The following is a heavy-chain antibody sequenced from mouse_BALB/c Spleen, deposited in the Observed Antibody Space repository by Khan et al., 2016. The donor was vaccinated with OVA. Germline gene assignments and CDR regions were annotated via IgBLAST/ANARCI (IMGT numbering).Heavy chain of an antibody. J-gene: IGHJ3*01. CDR1: GYTFTDYI. CDR3: SRSPYGTSFAY. D-gene: IGHD2-1*01. CDR2: IYPGSGST. V-gene: IGHV1-77*01. Sequence: QVQLKQSGPELVKPGASVKMSCKASGYTFTDYIMSWVKQRTGQGLEWIGEIYPGSGSTYYNEKFKGKDTMTADTSSNTAYMHLSSLTSEDSAVYFCSRSPYGTSFAYWGQGTLVTVSA.